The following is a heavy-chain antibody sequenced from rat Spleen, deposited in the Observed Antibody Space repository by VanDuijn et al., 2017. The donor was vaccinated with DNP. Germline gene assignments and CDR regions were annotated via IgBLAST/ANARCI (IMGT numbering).Heavy chain of an antibody. V-gene: IGHV5-20*01. D-gene: IGHD1-12*02. CDR1: GFIFSNYG. Sequence: EVQLVESGGGLVQPGRSLKLSCAASGFIFSNYGMAWVRQAPKKGLEWVAYISYDGGSTYYRDSVKGRFTISRDNAKSTLYLQMDSLRSEDTATYYCTNSGVYYYDGSTSPKGYYVMDAWGQGASVTVSS. CDR3: TNSGVYYYDGSTSPKGYYVMDA. CDR2: ISYDGGST. J-gene: IGHJ4*01.